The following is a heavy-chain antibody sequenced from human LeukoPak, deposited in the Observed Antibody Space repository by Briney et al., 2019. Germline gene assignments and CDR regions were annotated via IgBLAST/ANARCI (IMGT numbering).Heavy chain of an antibody. V-gene: IGHV3-21*01. CDR1: GFTFSSYS. J-gene: IGHJ6*02. D-gene: IGHD6-19*01. CDR3: ARGRIAVAGLRPYGMDV. CDR2: ISSSSSYI. Sequence: GGSLRLSCAASGFTFSSYSMNWVRQAPGKGREWVSSISSSSSYIYYADSVEGRFTISKDSAKNSLYLQMNSLRAEDTAVYYCARGRIAVAGLRPYGMDVWGQGTTVTVSS.